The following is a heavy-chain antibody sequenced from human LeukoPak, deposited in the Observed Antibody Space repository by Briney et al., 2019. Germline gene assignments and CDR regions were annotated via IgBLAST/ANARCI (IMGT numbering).Heavy chain of an antibody. Sequence: SQTLSLTCTVSGGSISSGDYYWSWVRQPPGKGLEWIGYIYYSGSTNYNPSLKSRVTISVDTSKNQFSLKLSSVTAADTAVYYCARGGHSGSYYDFDYWGQGTLVTVSS. J-gene: IGHJ4*02. V-gene: IGHV4-30-4*08. CDR2: IYYSGST. D-gene: IGHD1-26*01. CDR3: ARGGHSGSYYDFDY. CDR1: GGSISSGDYY.